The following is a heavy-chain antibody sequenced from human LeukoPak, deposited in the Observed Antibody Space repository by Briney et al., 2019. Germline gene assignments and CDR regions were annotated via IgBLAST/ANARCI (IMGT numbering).Heavy chain of an antibody. CDR3: ARRPGSYGSGHGDAY. Sequence: PSETLSLTCSVSGDSISSSGYYWGWIRQPPGKGLEWTGSMYYSGSTFFNPSLKSRVTLSMDSSKNQFSLRLSSMTAADTAVYYCARRPGSYGSGHGDAYWGQGTLVTVSS. CDR2: MYYSGST. CDR1: GDSISSSGYY. D-gene: IGHD1-14*01. J-gene: IGHJ4*02. V-gene: IGHV4-39*01.